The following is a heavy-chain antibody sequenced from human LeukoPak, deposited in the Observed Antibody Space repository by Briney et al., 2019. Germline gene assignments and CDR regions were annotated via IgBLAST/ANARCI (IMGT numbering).Heavy chain of an antibody. CDR1: GGSISNSNW. J-gene: IGHJ4*02. CDR3: AGGSGSSFDY. CDR2: IYHSGSA. D-gene: IGHD3-10*01. V-gene: IGHV4-4*02. Sequence: SETLSLTCAVSGGSISNSNWWSWVRQPPGKGLEWIGEIYHSGSANHNPSLKSRVTISRDTSKNQFSLKLTSVTTADTAVYYCAGGSGSSFDYWGQGTLVTVSS.